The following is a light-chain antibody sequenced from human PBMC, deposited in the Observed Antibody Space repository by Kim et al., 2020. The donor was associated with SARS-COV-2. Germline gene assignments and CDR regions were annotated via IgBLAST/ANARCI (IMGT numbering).Light chain of an antibody. J-gene: IGKJ2*03. CDR1: QSVISNK. CDR2: DAS. Sequence: PGEEAPLSCRASQSVISNKLAWYQQNTGQAPRLLIYDASSRATGIPDRFSGSGSGTDFTLTIIRLEPEDFAVYYCQQFGSSPLYSFGQGTKLEI. CDR3: QQFGSSPLYS. V-gene: IGKV3-20*01.